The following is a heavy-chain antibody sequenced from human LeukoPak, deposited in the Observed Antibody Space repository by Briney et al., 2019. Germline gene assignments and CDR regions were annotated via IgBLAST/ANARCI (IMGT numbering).Heavy chain of an antibody. CDR1: GFTFGDYA. J-gene: IGHJ4*02. CDR2: IRSKAYGGTT. V-gene: IGHV3-49*04. CDR3: TRVGYGYGWYFDY. Sequence: GGSLRLSCTASGFTFGDYAMSWVRQAPGKGLEWVGFIRSKAYGGTTEYAASVKGRFTISRDDSKSIAYLQMNSLKTEDTAVYYCTRVGYGYGWYFDYWGQGTLVTVSS. D-gene: IGHD5-18*01.